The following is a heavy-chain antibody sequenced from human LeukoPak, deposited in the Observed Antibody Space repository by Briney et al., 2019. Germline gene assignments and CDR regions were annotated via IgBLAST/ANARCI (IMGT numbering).Heavy chain of an antibody. CDR1: GYTFTSYA. Sequence: ASVKVSCKASGYTFTSYAMNWVRQAPGQGLEWIGVINPSGGSTTYAQKFQGRVTMTRDTSTSTVYMELSSLRSEDTAVYYCARAMYWSAYKAFDYWGQGTLLTVSS. CDR2: INPSGGST. J-gene: IGHJ4*02. CDR3: ARAMYWSAYKAFDY. D-gene: IGHD3-3*01. V-gene: IGHV1-46*01.